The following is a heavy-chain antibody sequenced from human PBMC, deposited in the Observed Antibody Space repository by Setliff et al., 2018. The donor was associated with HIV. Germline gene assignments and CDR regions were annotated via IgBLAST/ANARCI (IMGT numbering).Heavy chain of an antibody. Sequence: SETLSLTCTVSGGSISSRNFYWAWTRQAPGKGLEWIGCIDASANTYYIPSLKSRATISIDTSKNQLSLKLRSVTAADTAVYYCARIGSGWSVGWFDPWGQGTLVTVSS. CDR2: IDASANT. D-gene: IGHD6-13*01. J-gene: IGHJ5*02. CDR1: GGSISSRNFY. CDR3: ARIGSGWSVGWFDP. V-gene: IGHV4-39*07.